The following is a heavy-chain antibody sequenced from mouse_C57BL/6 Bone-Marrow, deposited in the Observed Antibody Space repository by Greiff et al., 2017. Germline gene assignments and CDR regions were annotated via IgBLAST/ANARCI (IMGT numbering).Heavy chain of an antibody. Sequence: VQLQQSGAELVRPGASVKLSCTASGFNIKDDYMHWVKQRPEQGLEWIGWIDPENGDTEYASKFQGKATITADTSSNTAYLQLSSLTSEDTAVYYCTFYYYGISYLLWAMDYWGQGTSVTVSS. J-gene: IGHJ4*01. CDR2: IDPENGDT. D-gene: IGHD1-1*01. CDR3: TFYYYGISYLLWAMDY. CDR1: GFNIKDDY. V-gene: IGHV14-4*01.